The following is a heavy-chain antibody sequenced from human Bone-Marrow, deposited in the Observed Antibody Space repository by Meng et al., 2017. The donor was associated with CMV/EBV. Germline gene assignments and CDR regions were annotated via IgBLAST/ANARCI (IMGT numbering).Heavy chain of an antibody. J-gene: IGHJ3*01. Sequence: ASVKVSCKASGHPLTGSYMHWVRQAPGQGLEWMGWMSFDTGATKYAQMYQGRVSLTRDTSINTIYMELSSLTFDDTAVYFCTRSGHLWGFDVWGQGTLVPV. D-gene: IGHD3-16*01. V-gene: IGHV1-2*02. CDR2: MSFDTGAT. CDR3: TRSGHLWGFDV. CDR1: GHPLTGSY.